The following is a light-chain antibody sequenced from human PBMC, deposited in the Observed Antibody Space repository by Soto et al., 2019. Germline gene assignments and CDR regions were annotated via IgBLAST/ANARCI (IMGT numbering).Light chain of an antibody. V-gene: IGKV2-28*01. J-gene: IGKJ1*01. CDR3: MQALQKPST. CDR1: QSLHSNGINY. CDR2: LGS. Sequence: LVLTQSPRSLPVTPGEPASMSCRASQSLHSNGINYLHWYLQKPGQSPQLLIYLGSNRASGVPDRFSGSGSGTEYTLNIRRVEAEDVGVYYCMQALQKPSTFGQGTKVDIK.